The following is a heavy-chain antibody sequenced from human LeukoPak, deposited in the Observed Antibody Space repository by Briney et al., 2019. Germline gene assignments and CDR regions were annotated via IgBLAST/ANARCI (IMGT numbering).Heavy chain of an antibody. Sequence: PGGSLRLSCAASGFTFSNYVMSWVRQPPGKGLEWIGEINHSGSTNYNPSLKSRVTISVDTSKNQFSLKLSSVTAADTAVYYCARGWLQSRVPDYWGQGTLVTVSS. CDR1: GFTFSNYV. CDR2: INHSGST. D-gene: IGHD5-24*01. V-gene: IGHV4-34*01. J-gene: IGHJ4*02. CDR3: ARGWLQSRVPDY.